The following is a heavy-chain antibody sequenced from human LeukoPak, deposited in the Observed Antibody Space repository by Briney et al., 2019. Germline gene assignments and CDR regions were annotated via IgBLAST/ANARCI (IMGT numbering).Heavy chain of an antibody. V-gene: IGHV1-3*04. CDR2: IITGRGET. CDR1: GYTFTDYA. D-gene: IGHD5-24*01. CDR3: ARDLRAFRDGYKNPNFYLDY. J-gene: IGHJ4*02. Sequence: ASVKVSCKASGYTFTDYALHWVRQAPGQSLEWMGWIITGRGETRYSQEFQRRITFTRDTSASTVYMDLSDLRSDDTAVYFCARDLRAFRDGYKNPNFYLDYWGQGTLVTVSS.